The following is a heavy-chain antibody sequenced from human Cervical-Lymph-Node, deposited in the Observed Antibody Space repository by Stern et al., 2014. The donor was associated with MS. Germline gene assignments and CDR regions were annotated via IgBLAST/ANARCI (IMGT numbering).Heavy chain of an antibody. Sequence: EVQLVESGGGLVQPGGSLRLSCAASGFTFSSSAMSWVRQAPGKGLEWVSAISSSGGSTYYADSAKGRFTISRDNSENTLYLQMNSLRAEDTAVYYCAKTTTVTIRSIDYWGQGTLVTVSS. J-gene: IGHJ4*02. CDR3: AKTTTVTIRSIDY. V-gene: IGHV3-23*04. D-gene: IGHD4-17*01. CDR2: ISSSGGST. CDR1: GFTFSSSA.